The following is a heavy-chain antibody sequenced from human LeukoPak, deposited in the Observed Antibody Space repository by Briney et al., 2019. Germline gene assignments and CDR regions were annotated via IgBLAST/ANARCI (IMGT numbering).Heavy chain of an antibody. V-gene: IGHV3-23*01. J-gene: IGHJ4*02. CDR2: ISGSGGST. D-gene: IGHD3-22*01. CDR1: GFTFSSYA. Sequence: PWGSLRLSCAASGFTFSSYAMTWVRQAPGKGLEWVSAISGSGGSTYYADSVKGRFTISRDNSKNTLYLQMNSLRAEDTAVYYCAKGTGGGGYHLFDYWGQGTLVTVSS. CDR3: AKGTGGGGYHLFDY.